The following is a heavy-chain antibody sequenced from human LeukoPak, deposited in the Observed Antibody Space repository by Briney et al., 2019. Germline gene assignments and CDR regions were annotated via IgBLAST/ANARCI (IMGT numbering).Heavy chain of an antibody. CDR1: GFTFSSYG. CDR3: AKLADRGWEPQGRDAFDI. CDR2: VRYDGSNK. J-gene: IGHJ3*02. D-gene: IGHD1-26*01. V-gene: IGHV3-30*02. Sequence: QAGGSLRLSWAASGFTFSSYGMHWVRQAPGKGLEWVAFVRYDGSNKYYADSVKGRFTISRDNSKNTLYLQMNSLRAEDTAVYYCAKLADRGWEPQGRDAFDIWGQGTMVTVSS.